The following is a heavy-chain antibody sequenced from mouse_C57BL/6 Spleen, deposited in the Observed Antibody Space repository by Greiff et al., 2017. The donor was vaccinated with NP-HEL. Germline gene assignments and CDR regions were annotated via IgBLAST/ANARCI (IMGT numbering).Heavy chain of an antibody. CDR3: ARSGSKDAMDY. V-gene: IGHV14-2*01. D-gene: IGHD2-5*01. CDR1: GFNIKDYY. J-gene: IGHJ4*01. CDR2: IDPEDGET. Sequence: EVQVVESGAELVKPGASVKLSCTASGFNIKDYYMHWVKQRTEQGLEWIGRIDPEDGETKYAPNFQGKATITADTSSNTAYLQLISLTSEDTAVYYCARSGSKDAMDYWGQGTSVTVSS.